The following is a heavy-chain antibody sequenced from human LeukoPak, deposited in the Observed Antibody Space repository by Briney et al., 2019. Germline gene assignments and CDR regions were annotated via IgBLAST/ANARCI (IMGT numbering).Heavy chain of an antibody. CDR3: ARVMVMNFDP. D-gene: IGHD2-15*01. Sequence: GESLKISWKGSGYSFTSYWITWGRQMPGKGLGWGGRIDHNDSYTNYSPSFQGHVTISADKSISTAYLQWSSLKASDTAMYYCARVMVMNFDPWGQGTLVTVSS. J-gene: IGHJ5*02. V-gene: IGHV5-10-1*01. CDR1: GYSFTSYW. CDR2: IDHNDSYT.